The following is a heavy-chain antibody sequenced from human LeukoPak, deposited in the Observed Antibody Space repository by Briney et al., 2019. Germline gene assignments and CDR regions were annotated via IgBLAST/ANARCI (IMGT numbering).Heavy chain of an antibody. J-gene: IGHJ4*02. Sequence: GGSLRLSCAASGFTFSSYGMHWVRQAPGKGLEWVAFIRYDGSNKYYADSVKGRFTISRDNSKNTLYLQMNSLRAEDTAVYYCAKDPALGYDILTGYYSGWGYYFDYWGQGTLVTVSS. CDR1: GFTFSSYG. CDR2: IRYDGSNK. V-gene: IGHV3-30*02. D-gene: IGHD3-9*01. CDR3: AKDPALGYDILTGYYSGWGYYFDY.